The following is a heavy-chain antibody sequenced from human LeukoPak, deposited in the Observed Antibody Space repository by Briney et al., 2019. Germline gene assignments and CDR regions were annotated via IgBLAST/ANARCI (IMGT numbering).Heavy chain of an antibody. Sequence: LPGGSLRLSCAASGFTFSSYGMHWVRQAPGKGLEWVAFIRYDGSNKYYADSVKGRFTISRDNSKNTLYLQMNSLRAEDTAVYYCAKGKVVPAASFNYWGQGTLVTVSS. CDR2: IRYDGSNK. D-gene: IGHD2-2*01. J-gene: IGHJ4*02. CDR3: AKGKVVPAASFNY. V-gene: IGHV3-30*02. CDR1: GFTFSSYG.